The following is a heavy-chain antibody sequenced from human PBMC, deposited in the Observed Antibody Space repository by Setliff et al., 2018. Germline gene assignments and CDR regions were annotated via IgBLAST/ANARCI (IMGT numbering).Heavy chain of an antibody. V-gene: IGHV4-4*07. D-gene: IGHD3-10*01. CDR2: FHTGGAT. CDR1: GGSFSGYY. CDR3: ARESATIGEFPLYYFDK. J-gene: IGHJ4*02. Sequence: SETLSLTCAVYGGSFSGYYWSWIRQSAGRGLEWIGHFHTGGATDYNLSLKSRVTISLDSSKNQFSLRLSSVTAADAAVYFCARESATIGEFPLYYFDKWGQGIPVTVSS.